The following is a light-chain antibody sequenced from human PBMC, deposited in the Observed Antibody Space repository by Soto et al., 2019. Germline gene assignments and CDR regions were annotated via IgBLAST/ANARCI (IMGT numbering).Light chain of an antibody. Sequence: EIVMTQSPATLSVSPGERATLSCRASQSVSSDLAWYEQKPGQAPRLLIYGASTRATGIPARFSGSGSGTEFTLPISSLQSEDFAVYYCQPYNNWPLTFGGGTKVEIK. J-gene: IGKJ4*01. CDR2: GAS. CDR1: QSVSSD. CDR3: QPYNNWPLT. V-gene: IGKV3-15*01.